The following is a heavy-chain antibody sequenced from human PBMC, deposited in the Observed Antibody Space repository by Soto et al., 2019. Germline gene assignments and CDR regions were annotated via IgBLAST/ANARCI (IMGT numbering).Heavy chain of an antibody. CDR1: GGSISTSNW. CDR2: VYHSGST. D-gene: IGHD1-1*01. V-gene: IGHV4-4*02. J-gene: IGHJ4*02. Sequence: QVQLQESGPGLVKPSGTLSLTCAVSGGSISTSNWWSWVRQPPGKGLEWIGEVYHSGSTNYNPSVKSRVAMSVDTSKNQFSLKLNSVTAADTALYYCERTSTSGTRFDYWGQGSLVTVSS. CDR3: ERTSTSGTRFDY.